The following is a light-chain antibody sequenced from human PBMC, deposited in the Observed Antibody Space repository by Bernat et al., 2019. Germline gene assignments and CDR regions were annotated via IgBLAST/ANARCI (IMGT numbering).Light chain of an antibody. CDR3: MQGAHWPPAYT. Sequence: DVVLTQSPLFLPVTLGQPASISCTSSRSLVFNDGNSFLHWFQQRPGQSPRRLMYKVSNRDSGVPDRFGGSGSGTEFTLKISRVEAEDVGTYFCMQGAHWPPAYTFGQGTTLEI. V-gene: IGKV2-30*01. J-gene: IGKJ2*01. CDR1: RSLVFNDGNSF. CDR2: KVS.